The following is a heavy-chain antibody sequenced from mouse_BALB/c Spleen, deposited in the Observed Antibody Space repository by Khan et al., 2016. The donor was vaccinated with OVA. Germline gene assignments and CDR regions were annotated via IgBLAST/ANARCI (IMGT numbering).Heavy chain of an antibody. J-gene: IGHJ4*01. CDR3: VRGGYRPAMDY. Sequence: QVQLKQSGAELMKPGASVTISCKATGYTFSMYWIVWVKQRPGHGLEWIGDILPGSGSTNNNEKFKGKATFTADASSNTAYMQLSSLTSEDSAVYYCVRGGYRPAMDYWGQGTSVTVSS. D-gene: IGHD2-14*01. V-gene: IGHV1-9*01. CDR2: ILPGSGST. CDR1: GYTFSMYW.